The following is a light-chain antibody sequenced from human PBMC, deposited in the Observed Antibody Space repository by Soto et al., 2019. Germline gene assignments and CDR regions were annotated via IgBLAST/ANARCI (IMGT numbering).Light chain of an antibody. J-gene: IGKJ5*01. V-gene: IGKV3-11*01. Sequence: DIVVTQSPATLSSSPGERVTLSCVASQSVDNLLAWYQQKPGQPPRLLIYDASNRATGIPARFSGSGSGTDFTLTISSLETEDFAVYYCQQRSDWPTITFGQGTRLEIK. CDR3: QQRSDWPTIT. CDR2: DAS. CDR1: QSVDNL.